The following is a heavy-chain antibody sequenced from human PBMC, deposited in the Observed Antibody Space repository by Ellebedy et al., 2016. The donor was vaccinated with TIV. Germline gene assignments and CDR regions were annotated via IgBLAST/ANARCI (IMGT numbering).Heavy chain of an antibody. V-gene: IGHV3-23*01. J-gene: IGHJ4*02. D-gene: IGHD6-19*01. CDR2: LIASGGST. CDR1: GFIFGNSG. Sequence: GESLKISCAASGFIFGNSGMSWVRQAPGKGLEWVSGLIASGGSTYYADSVRGRFTISRDNSKNTLYLQMNSLRAEDTAAYYCAKDVASATYLFDYWGQGTLVTVSS. CDR3: AKDVASATYLFDY.